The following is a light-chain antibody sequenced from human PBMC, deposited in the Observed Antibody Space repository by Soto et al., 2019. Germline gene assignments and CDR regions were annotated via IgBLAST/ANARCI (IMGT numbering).Light chain of an antibody. Sequence: EIVLTQSPGTLSLSPGERATLSCRASQSVSSSYLAWYQQKPGQAPRLLIDGASSRATGIPDRFSGSGSGTDFNLSISRLEPEDFAVYYCQQYDSSRVTFGRGTKVEIK. V-gene: IGKV3-20*01. CDR3: QQYDSSRVT. CDR1: QSVSSSY. J-gene: IGKJ1*01. CDR2: GAS.